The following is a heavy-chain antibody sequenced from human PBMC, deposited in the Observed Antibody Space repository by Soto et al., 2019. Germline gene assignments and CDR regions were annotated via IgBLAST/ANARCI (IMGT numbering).Heavy chain of an antibody. CDR2: ISPNQGTA. V-gene: IGHV1-69*08. CDR3: ARGPNLVGVRDYNWFDP. D-gene: IGHD1-26*01. J-gene: IGHJ5*02. CDR1: GGSFTSYI. Sequence: GASVKVSCKASGGSFTSYIFTWVRQAPGQGLEWMGRISPNQGTANYALKFQDRVTVTTDKSTTTAYMELRSLRPEDTAVYYCARGPNLVGVRDYNWFDPWGQGTLVTVSS.